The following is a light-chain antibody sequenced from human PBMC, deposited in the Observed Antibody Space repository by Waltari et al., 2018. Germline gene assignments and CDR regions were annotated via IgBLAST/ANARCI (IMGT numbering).Light chain of an antibody. CDR2: EVS. CDR1: SSDVGSSNR. V-gene: IGLV2-18*02. CDR3: SSYTSSSTLV. Sequence: SALPQPPSVSGSPGQSVTISCTGTSSDVGSSNRVSWYQQPPGTAPKLMIYEVSNRPSGVPDRFSGSKSGNTASLTISGLQAEDEADYYCSSYTSSSTLVFGGGTKLTVL. J-gene: IGLJ2*01.